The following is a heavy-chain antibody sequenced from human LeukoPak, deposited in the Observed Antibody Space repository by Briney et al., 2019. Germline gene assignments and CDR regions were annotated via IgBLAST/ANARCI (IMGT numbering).Heavy chain of an antibody. CDR2: VSFEGSHD. D-gene: IGHD1-1*01. Sequence: GGPLRLSCAASGCKFRVYGMHWVRQAPGKRLEWVAAVSFEGSHDYYADSVKGRFTISSDNGENTLFLQMNSLTTQHTALYCCARNRVRPPTRFPFNGMDMWGQGTMVSVSS. V-gene: IGHV3-30*03. J-gene: IGHJ6*02. CDR1: GCKFRVYG. CDR3: ARNRVRPPTRFPFNGMDM.